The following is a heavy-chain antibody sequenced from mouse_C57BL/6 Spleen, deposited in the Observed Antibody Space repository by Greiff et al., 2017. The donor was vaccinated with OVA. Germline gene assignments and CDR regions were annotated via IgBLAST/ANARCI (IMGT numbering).Heavy chain of an antibody. CDR3: TPLYYSNDGDYFDY. D-gene: IGHD2-5*01. Sequence: EVKLVESGGGLVQPGGSLKLSCVASGFTFSNYWMNWVRQSPEKGLEWVAQIRLKSDNYATHYAESVQGRFTISRDDSKSSVYLQMNNLRAEDTGIYYCTPLYYSNDGDYFDYWGQGTTLTVSS. CDR2: IRLKSDNYAT. J-gene: IGHJ2*01. CDR1: GFTFSNYW. V-gene: IGHV6-3*01.